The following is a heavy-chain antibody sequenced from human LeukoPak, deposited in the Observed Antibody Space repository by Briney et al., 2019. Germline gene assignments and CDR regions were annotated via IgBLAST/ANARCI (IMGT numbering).Heavy chain of an antibody. CDR1: GYTFTGYY. Sequence: GASVKVSCKASGYTFTGYYMHWVRQAPGQGLEWMGWINPNSGGTNYAQKFQGRVTMTRDTSISTAYMELSRLRSDDTAVYYCARAGYYYDSSGYQSKYNWFDPWGQGTLVTVSS. CDR3: ARAGYYYDSSGYQSKYNWFDP. D-gene: IGHD3-22*01. V-gene: IGHV1-2*02. CDR2: INPNSGGT. J-gene: IGHJ5*02.